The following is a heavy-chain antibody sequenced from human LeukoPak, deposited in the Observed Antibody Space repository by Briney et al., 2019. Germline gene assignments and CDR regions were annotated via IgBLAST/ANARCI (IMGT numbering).Heavy chain of an antibody. CDR1: GFTISSYW. CDR2: INSDGSST. J-gene: IGHJ4*02. Sequence: WGSLRLSCAASGFTISSYWMHWVRQAPGKGLVWVSRINSDGSSTSYADSVKGRFTTSSDNAKNTLYLQMNSLRAEDTAVYYCARGSRFDWSGDFDYWGQGTLVTVSS. CDR3: ARGSRFDWSGDFDY. D-gene: IGHD3-9*01. V-gene: IGHV3-74*01.